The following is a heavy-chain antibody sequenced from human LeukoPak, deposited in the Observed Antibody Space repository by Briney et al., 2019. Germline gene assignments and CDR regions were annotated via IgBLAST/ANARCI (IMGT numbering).Heavy chain of an antibody. V-gene: IGHV1-46*03. CDR3: ALPFRYYDSSGYYHDAFVI. CDR1: GYTFTSYY. J-gene: IGHJ3*02. D-gene: IGHD3-22*01. Sequence: GASVKVSCKASGYTFTSYYMHWVRQAPGQGLEWMGIINPSGGSTSYAQKFQGRVTMTRDTSTSTVYMELSSLRSEYTAVYYCALPFRYYDSSGYYHDAFVIWGQGTMVTVSS. CDR2: INPSGGST.